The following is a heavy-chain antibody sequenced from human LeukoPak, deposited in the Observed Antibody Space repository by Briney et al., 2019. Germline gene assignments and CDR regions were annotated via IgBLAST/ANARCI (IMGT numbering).Heavy chain of an antibody. D-gene: IGHD1-26*01. CDR3: ARVLGATRNY. V-gene: IGHV3-48*04. Sequence: GGSLRLSCAASGFTFSSYSMNWVSQAPGKGLEWVSYISSSSSTIYYADSVKGRFTISRDNAKNSLYLQMNSVRAEDTAVYYCARVLGATRNYWGQGTLVTVSS. CDR1: GFTFSSYS. CDR2: ISSSSSTI. J-gene: IGHJ4*02.